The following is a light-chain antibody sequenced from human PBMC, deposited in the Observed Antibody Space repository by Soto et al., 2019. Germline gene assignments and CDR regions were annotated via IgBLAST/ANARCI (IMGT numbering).Light chain of an antibody. Sequence: DFVMTQSPDSLAVSLGERATINCKSSQSVLYSTNNKNYLAWYQQKPGQPPKLLIYWASTRESGVPDRFSGSRSGTDFTLTISSLPAEDVSLYFCPHYYTHPFSFGGGTKVQS. J-gene: IGKJ4*01. CDR3: PHYYTHPFS. CDR2: WAS. CDR1: QSVLYSTNNKNY. V-gene: IGKV4-1*01.